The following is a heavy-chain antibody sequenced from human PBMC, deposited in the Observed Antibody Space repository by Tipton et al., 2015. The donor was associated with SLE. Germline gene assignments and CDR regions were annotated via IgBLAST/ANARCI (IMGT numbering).Heavy chain of an antibody. Sequence: GSLRLSCAASGFRFDENTMHWIRQPTGKGLEWVSLINWDGSRTYYADSVKGRFTISRDNSENSLYLQMTSLRIEDTALYYCGPGDFPASHSWGQGTLVTVSS. CDR1: GFRFDENT. D-gene: IGHD2/OR15-2a*01. J-gene: IGHJ4*02. V-gene: IGHV3-43*01. CDR2: INWDGSRT. CDR3: GPGDFPASHS.